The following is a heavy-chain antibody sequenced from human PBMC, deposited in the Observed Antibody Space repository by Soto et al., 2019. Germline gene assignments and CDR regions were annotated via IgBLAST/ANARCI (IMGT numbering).Heavy chain of an antibody. Sequence: SCAASEFTFSDYYMSWIRQAPGKGLEWVSYLSSSGNTIYYADSVKGRFTISRDNAKNSLYLQMNSLRAEDTAVYYCARASPIAVADHFDYWGQGTLVTVSS. D-gene: IGHD6-19*01. CDR3: ARASPIAVADHFDY. V-gene: IGHV3-11*01. CDR1: EFTFSDYY. J-gene: IGHJ4*02. CDR2: LSSSGNTI.